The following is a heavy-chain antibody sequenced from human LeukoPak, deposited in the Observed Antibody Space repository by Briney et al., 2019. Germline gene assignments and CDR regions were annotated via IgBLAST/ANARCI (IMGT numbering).Heavy chain of an antibody. CDR2: MYTSGAT. V-gene: IGHV4-4*07. Sequence: PSETLSLTCTVSGDSISNYYWSWIRQPAGKGLEWIGRMYTSGATNYNPSLKSRTTMSLDTSKNQLSLRLSSVTAADRAVYYCAREGPAASTSFYYFMDVWGKGTTVTVSS. CDR1: GDSISNYY. J-gene: IGHJ6*03. CDR3: AREGPAASTSFYYFMDV. D-gene: IGHD2-2*01.